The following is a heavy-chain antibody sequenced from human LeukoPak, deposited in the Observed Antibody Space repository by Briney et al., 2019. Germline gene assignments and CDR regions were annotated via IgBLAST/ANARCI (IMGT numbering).Heavy chain of an antibody. D-gene: IGHD4-17*01. J-gene: IGHJ5*02. CDR1: GGSISSSSYY. CDR3: ARPLRVLNWFDP. CDR2: IYYSGST. V-gene: IGHV4-39*01. Sequence: PSETLSLTCTVSGGSISSSSYYWGWIRQPPGKGLEWIGSIYYSGSTYYNPSLKSRVTISVDTSKNQFSLKLSSVTAADTAVYYCARPLRVLNWFDPWGQGTLVTVSS.